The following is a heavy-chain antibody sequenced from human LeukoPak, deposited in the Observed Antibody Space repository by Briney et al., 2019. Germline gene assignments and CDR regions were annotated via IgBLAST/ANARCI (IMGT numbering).Heavy chain of an antibody. CDR1: GFTFSDYY. CDR2: ISTTSDYI. J-gene: IGHJ4*02. CDR3: ARGGIYSQGFDY. V-gene: IGHV3-21*01. Sequence: PGGSLRLSCAASGFTFSDYYMNWVRQAPGKGLEWVSSISTTSDYIHYADSLKGRVAISRDNAKNSLYLQMNSLRAEDTAVYYCARGGIYSQGFDYWGQGSLVTVSS. D-gene: IGHD6-13*01.